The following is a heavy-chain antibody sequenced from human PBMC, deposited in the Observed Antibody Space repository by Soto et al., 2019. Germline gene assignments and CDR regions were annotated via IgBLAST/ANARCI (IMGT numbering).Heavy chain of an antibody. CDR2: IYYSGST. V-gene: IGHV4-59*08. D-gene: IGHD3-3*01. J-gene: IGHJ5*02. CDR1: GGSISSYY. Sequence: SETLSLTCTVSGGSISSYYWSWIRQPPGKGLEWIGYIYYSGSTNYNPSLKSRVTISVDTSKNQFSLKLSSVTAADTAVYYRARHYDFWSGYPPGYNWFDPWGQGTLVTVSS. CDR3: ARHYDFWSGYPPGYNWFDP.